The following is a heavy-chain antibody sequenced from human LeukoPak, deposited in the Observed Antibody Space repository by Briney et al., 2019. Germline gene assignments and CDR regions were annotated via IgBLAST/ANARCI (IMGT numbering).Heavy chain of an antibody. J-gene: IGHJ5*02. CDR3: ARDDGYCSSTSCYGWFDP. CDR2: ISSSGSTI. V-gene: IGHV3-11*04. Sequence: GGSLRLSCAASGFTFSDYYMSWIRQAPGKGLEWVSYISSSGSTIYYADSVKGRFTISRDNAKNSLYLQMNSLRAEDTAVYYCARDDGYCSSTSCYGWFDPWGQGTLVTVSS. D-gene: IGHD2-2*01. CDR1: GFTFSDYY.